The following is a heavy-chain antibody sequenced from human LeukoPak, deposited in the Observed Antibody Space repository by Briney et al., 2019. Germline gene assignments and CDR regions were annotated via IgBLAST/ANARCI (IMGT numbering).Heavy chain of an antibody. J-gene: IGHJ4*01. CDR3: AKRLGFSGWYGTPHY. Sequence: GGSLRLSCAASGFTFSSYAMRWVRQAPGKGLEWVSDISGSGGSTYYADSVKGRFTISRDNSKHTLYLQMNSLRAEDTAVYYCAKRLGFSGWYGTPHYWGQGTLVTVSP. CDR2: ISGSGGST. D-gene: IGHD6-19*01. CDR1: GFTFSSYA. V-gene: IGHV3-23*01.